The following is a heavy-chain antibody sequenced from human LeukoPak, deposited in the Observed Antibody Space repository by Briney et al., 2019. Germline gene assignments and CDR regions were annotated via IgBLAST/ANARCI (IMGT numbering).Heavy chain of an antibody. CDR1: GDTFSSYA. J-gene: IGHJ4*02. Sequence: SVKVSCKASGDTFSSYAISWVRQAPEQGLEWMGGIIPIFGTANYAQKFQGRVTITADESTSTAYMELSSLRSEDTAVYYCARLTATWGYWGQGTLVTVSS. CDR3: ARLTATWGY. V-gene: IGHV1-69*13. CDR2: IIPIFGTA. D-gene: IGHD7-27*01.